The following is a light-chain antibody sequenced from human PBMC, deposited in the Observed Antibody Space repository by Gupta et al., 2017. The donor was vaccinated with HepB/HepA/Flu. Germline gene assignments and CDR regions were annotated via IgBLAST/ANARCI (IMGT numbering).Light chain of an antibody. J-gene: IGLJ3*02. Sequence: SVXXXXXQXXTXSXXGTSSDIGSDNYVSWYQQHPGKAPKLIIFDVSNRPSGLSNRFSGSKSGNTASLTISGLQAEDEADYYCSSFTTSSTWVFGGGTKLTVL. CDR3: SSFTTSSTWV. CDR2: DVS. CDR1: SSDIGSDNY. V-gene: IGLV2-14*04.